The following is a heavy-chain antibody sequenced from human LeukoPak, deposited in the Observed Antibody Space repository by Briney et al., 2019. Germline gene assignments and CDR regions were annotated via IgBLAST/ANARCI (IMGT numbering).Heavy chain of an antibody. CDR3: AKELSFLTFGLNDAFDI. CDR1: EFTFSSYA. J-gene: IGHJ3*02. CDR2: ISYDGSNK. Sequence: GGSLRLSCAASEFTFSSYAMHWVRQAPGKGLEWVAVISYDGSNKYYADSVKGRFTISRDNSKNTLYLQMNSLRVEDTAVYYCAKELSFLTFGLNDAFDIWGQGTMVTVSS. D-gene: IGHD3-9*01. V-gene: IGHV3-30*04.